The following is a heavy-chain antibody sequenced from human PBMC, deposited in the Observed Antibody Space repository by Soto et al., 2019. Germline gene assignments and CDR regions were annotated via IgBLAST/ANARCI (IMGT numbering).Heavy chain of an antibody. CDR3: VSDRGYGHASVPYS. D-gene: IGHD5-18*01. J-gene: IGHJ4*02. CDR2: ISHDGSLQ. V-gene: IGHV3-30*03. CDR1: GFAFSSYG. Sequence: QAQLVESGGGVVQPGRSLRLSCAASGFAFSSYGMQWVRQAPGTGLGWVAVISHDGSLQYYADSVKGRLTISRDNSKNMVLLQMSSLRAEDTAVYYCVSDRGYGHASVPYSWGQGTLVSVSS.